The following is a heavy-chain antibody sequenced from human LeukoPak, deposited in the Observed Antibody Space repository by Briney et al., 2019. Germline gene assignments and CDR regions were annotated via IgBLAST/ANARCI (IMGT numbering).Heavy chain of an antibody. CDR3: AREIGYCSSTSCFNWFDP. V-gene: IGHV4-34*01. CDR1: GGSFSGYY. Sequence: PSETLSLTCAVYGGSFSGYYWSWIRQPPGKGLEWLGEINHSGSTNYNPSLKSRVTISVDTSKNQFSLKLGSVTAADTDVYYCAREIGYCSSTSCFNWFDPWGQGTLVTVSS. J-gene: IGHJ5*02. CDR2: INHSGST. D-gene: IGHD2-2*01.